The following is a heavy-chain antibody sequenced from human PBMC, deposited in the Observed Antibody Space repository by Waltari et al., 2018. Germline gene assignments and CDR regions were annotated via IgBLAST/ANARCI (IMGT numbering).Heavy chain of an antibody. D-gene: IGHD2-15*01. V-gene: IGHV3-23*01. Sequence: EVQLLESGGGLVQPGGSLRLSCAASGFTFSSYAMSWVRQAPGKGLEWVSAISGSGGSTDYADSVKGRFTISRDNSKNTLYLQMNSLRAEDTAVYYCAKDGLSGGSYNGFDYWGQGTLVTVSS. CDR3: AKDGLSGGSYNGFDY. J-gene: IGHJ4*02. CDR2: ISGSGGST. CDR1: GFTFSSYA.